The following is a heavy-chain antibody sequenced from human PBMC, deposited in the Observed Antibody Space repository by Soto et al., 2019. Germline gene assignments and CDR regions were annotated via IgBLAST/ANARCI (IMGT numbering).Heavy chain of an antibody. CDR3: ARAPPYYDFWSGYLHNWFDP. CDR1: GYTFTSYD. CDR2: MNPNSGNT. J-gene: IGHJ5*02. V-gene: IGHV1-8*01. D-gene: IGHD3-3*01. Sequence: ASVKVSCKASGYTFTSYDINWVRQATGQGLEWMGWMNPNSGNTGYAQKFQGRVTMTRNTSISTAYMELSSLRSEDTAVYYCARAPPYYDFWSGYLHNWFDPWGQGTLVTVSS.